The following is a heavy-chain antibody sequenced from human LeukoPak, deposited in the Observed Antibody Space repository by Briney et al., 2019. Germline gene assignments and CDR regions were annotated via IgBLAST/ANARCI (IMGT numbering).Heavy chain of an antibody. Sequence: SVKVSCKASGGTFSSYAISWVRQAPGQGLEWMGGIIPIFGTANYAQKFQGRATITTDESTSTAYMELSSLRSEDTAVYYCAGGYCSSTSCYLRGAYYFDYWGQGTLVTVPS. CDR1: GGTFSSYA. J-gene: IGHJ4*02. V-gene: IGHV1-69*05. CDR2: IIPIFGTA. D-gene: IGHD2-2*01. CDR3: AGGYCSSTSCYLRGAYYFDY.